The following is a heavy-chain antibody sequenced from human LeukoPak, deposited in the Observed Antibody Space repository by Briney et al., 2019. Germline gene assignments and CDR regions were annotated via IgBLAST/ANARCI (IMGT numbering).Heavy chain of an antibody. V-gene: IGHV3-15*01. CDR1: GFTFSNAW. CDR2: IKSKTDGGTT. J-gene: IGHJ4*02. CDR3: TTRSRLLDY. Sequence: GGSLRLSCAASGFTFSNAWMSWVRQAPGKGLEWVGSIKSKTDGGTTDYAAPVKGRFTISRDDSKNTLYLQMNSLKTEDTAVYYCTTRSRLLDYWGQGTLVTVSS. D-gene: IGHD3-10*01.